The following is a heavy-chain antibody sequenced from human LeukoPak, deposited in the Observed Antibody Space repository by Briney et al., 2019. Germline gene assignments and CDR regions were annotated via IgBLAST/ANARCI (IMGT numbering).Heavy chain of an antibody. J-gene: IGHJ4*02. CDR2: VSPNTGSA. CDR1: GYTFTGYH. V-gene: IGHV1-2*02. D-gene: IGHD2-2*03. CDR3: VRVDVAMVAADLDH. Sequence: ASVKVSCEASGYTFTGYHVRWVRQPPGQGLEWMGWVSPNTGSADYAQKFQGRVVMTGDISKDTAYLEVNRLRYDDTAIYYCVRVDVAMVAADLDHWGPGTLVTVSS.